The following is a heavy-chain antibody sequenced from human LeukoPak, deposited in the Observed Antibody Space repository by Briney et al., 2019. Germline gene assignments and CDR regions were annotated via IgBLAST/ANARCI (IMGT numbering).Heavy chain of an antibody. D-gene: IGHD2-2*03. CDR1: GGSISSSSYY. CDR2: IYYSGST. Sequence: SETPSLTCTVSGGSISSSSYYWGWIRQPPGKGLEWIGSIYYSGSTYYNPSLKSRVTISVDTSKNQFPLKLSSVTAADTAVYYCARHMDIVVVPAAMDYWGQGTLVTVSS. CDR3: ARHMDIVVVPAAMDY. V-gene: IGHV4-39*01. J-gene: IGHJ4*02.